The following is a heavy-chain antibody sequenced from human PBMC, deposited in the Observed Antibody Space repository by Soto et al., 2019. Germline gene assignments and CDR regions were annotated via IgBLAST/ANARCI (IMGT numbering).Heavy chain of an antibody. D-gene: IGHD1-26*01. J-gene: IGHJ6*01. Sequence: SETLSLTCTVSGDTVSSTSYYRSWIRQPPVQGLETIEYFYNSGSSYYKPSVRSRVTISVDSSRHQFSLTLTSVTAADKAVYFCARDFRGRGRGSYYY. V-gene: IGHV4-61*01. CDR2: FYNSGSS. CDR1: GDTVSSTSYY. CDR3: ARDFRGRGRGSYYY.